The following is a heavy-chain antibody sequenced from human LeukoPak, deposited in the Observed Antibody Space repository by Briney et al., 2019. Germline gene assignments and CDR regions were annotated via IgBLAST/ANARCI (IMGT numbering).Heavy chain of an antibody. V-gene: IGHV3-48*04. D-gene: IGHD3-10*01. CDR3: ARGKVGAFDI. J-gene: IGHJ3*02. CDR2: ISSSSSTI. CDR1: GFTFSSYS. Sequence: PGGSLRLSCAASGFTFSSYSMNWVRQAPGKGLEWVSYISSSSSTIYYADSVKGRFTISRDNAKNSLYLQMNSLRAEDTALYHCARGKVGAFDIWGQGTMVTVSS.